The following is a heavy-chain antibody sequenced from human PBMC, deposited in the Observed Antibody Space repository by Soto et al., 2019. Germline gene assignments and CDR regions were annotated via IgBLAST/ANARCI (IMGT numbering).Heavy chain of an antibody. D-gene: IGHD6-13*01. J-gene: IGHJ6*02. CDR1: GYTFTNYW. CDR2: IDPSYSYT. CDR3: ARSQPIAAAGYYYYYDLDV. V-gene: IGHV5-10-1*01. Sequence: ESLKIPCKGSGYTFTNYWISWVRQMPGKGLEWMGRIDPSYSYTKYSPSFQGHVTMSGDKSITNAYLQWCSLKASDTAIYYCARSQPIAAAGYYYYYDLDVWGQGTTVTVSS.